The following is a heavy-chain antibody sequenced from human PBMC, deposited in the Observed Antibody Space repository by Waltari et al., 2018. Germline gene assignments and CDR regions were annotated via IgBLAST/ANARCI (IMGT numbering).Heavy chain of an antibody. V-gene: IGHV3-23*01. Sequence: EVQRLESGGGWVQPGGDLRLYWGVFGFLFSSNGMNWFRQPPGKGLEWVSGISAGGEDTYYAESVNGRFTISRDNSKNPLYVQLSSLTAQDTAVYYCATRYTWGQGTLVTVSS. J-gene: IGHJ4*02. CDR1: GFLFSSNG. CDR3: ATRYT. CDR2: ISAGGEDT. D-gene: IGHD3-9*01.